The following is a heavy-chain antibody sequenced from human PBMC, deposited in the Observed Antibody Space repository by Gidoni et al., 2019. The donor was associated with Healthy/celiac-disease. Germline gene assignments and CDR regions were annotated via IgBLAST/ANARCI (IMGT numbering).Heavy chain of an antibody. J-gene: IGHJ5*02. CDR3: ARERGDYGSGNGFDT. CDR2: IWYDGSNK. CDR1: GFTFISYG. V-gene: IGHV3-33*01. D-gene: IGHD3-10*01. Sequence: QVLLVASGGGLVQPGLSLRLSCAASGFTFISYGMHWVRQAPGKGLEWVAVIWYDGSNKYNADYVKGRFSISRDNSKNTLYLQMNSLRAEDTAVYYCARERGDYGSGNGFDTWGQGTLVTVSS.